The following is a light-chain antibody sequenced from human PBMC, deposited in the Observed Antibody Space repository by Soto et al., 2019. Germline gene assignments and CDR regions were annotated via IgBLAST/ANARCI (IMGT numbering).Light chain of an antibody. V-gene: IGLV2-14*01. CDR1: SSDVGGYNY. CDR2: DVS. J-gene: IGLJ1*01. CDR3: SSYTSSSTYV. Sequence: QSALTQPASVSGSPGQSITISCTGTSSDVGGYNYVSWYQQHPGKAPKLMIYDVSNRPSGVSNRFSGSKSGNTASLTISGLQADDDADYYGSSYTSSSTYVFGTGTKVTVL.